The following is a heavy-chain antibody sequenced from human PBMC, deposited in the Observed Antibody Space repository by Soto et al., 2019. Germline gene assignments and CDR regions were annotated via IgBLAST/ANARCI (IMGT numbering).Heavy chain of an antibody. CDR2: ISYDGSNK. Sequence: PGGSLRLSCAASGFTFSSYGMHWVRQAPGKGLEWVAVISYDGSNKYYADSVKGRFTISRDNSKNTLYLQMNSLRAEDTAVYHCAKDWTTPVPWGQGTLVTVSS. D-gene: IGHD1-1*01. CDR1: GFTFSSYG. V-gene: IGHV3-30*18. J-gene: IGHJ5*02. CDR3: AKDWTTPVP.